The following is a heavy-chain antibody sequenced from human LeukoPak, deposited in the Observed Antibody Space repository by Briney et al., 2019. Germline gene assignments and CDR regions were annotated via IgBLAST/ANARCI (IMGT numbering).Heavy chain of an antibody. V-gene: IGHV3-7*01. CDR3: ARDVSIAARVFDY. D-gene: IGHD6-6*01. CDR2: IKQDGSEK. J-gene: IGHJ4*02. CDR1: GFTFSSYW. Sequence: GGSLRLSCAASGFTFSSYWMSWVRQAPGKGLEWVANIKQDGSEKYYVDSVKGRFTISRDNAKNSLYLQMNSLRAEDTAVYYCARDVSIAARVFDYWGQGTLVTVSS.